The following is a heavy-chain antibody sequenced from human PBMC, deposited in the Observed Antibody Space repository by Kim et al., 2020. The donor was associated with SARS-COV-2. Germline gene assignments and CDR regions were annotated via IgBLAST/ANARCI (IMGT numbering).Heavy chain of an antibody. Sequence: SETLSLTCAVSGGSISSSNWWSWVRQPPGKGLEWIGEIYHSGSTNYNPSLKSRVTISVDKSNNQFSLKLSSVTAADTAVYYCARGGGRDSSGYYQVDWYFDLWGRGTLVTVSS. V-gene: IGHV4-4*02. CDR2: IYHSGST. CDR1: GGSISSSNW. D-gene: IGHD3-22*01. J-gene: IGHJ2*01. CDR3: ARGGGRDSSGYYQVDWYFDL.